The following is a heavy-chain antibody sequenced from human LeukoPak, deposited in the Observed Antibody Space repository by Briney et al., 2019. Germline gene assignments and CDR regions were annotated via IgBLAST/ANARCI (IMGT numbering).Heavy chain of an antibody. V-gene: IGHV3-23*01. CDR2: IGRYGGDI. D-gene: IGHD4-23*01. J-gene: IGHJ4*02. Sequence: GGSLRLSCAASGFTFSSYAMTWVRQAPGKGLEWVSVIGRYGGDIHYADSVEGRFIISRDNSKNTLYLQMNSLRVEDTAIYYCAKYAPPTTVVTRFFDSWGQGTLVTVSS. CDR1: GFTFSSYA. CDR3: AKYAPPTTVVTRFFDS.